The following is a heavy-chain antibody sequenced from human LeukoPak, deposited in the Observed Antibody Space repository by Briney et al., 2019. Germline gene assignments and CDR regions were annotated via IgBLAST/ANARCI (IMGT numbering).Heavy chain of an antibody. D-gene: IGHD6-6*01. J-gene: IGHJ4*02. CDR1: GYTLTELS. CDR2: IIPILGIA. CDR3: ARGGYSSSRPFDY. Sequence: SVKVSCKVSGYTLTELSMHWVRQAPGQGLEWMGRIIPILGIANYAQKFQGRVTITADKSTSTAYMELSSLRSEDTAVYYCARGGYSSSRPFDYWGQGTLVTVSS. V-gene: IGHV1-69*04.